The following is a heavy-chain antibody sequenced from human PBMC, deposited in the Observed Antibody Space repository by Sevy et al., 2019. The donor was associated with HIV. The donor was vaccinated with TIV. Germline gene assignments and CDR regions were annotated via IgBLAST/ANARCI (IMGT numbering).Heavy chain of an antibody. CDR2: INPNSGGT. Sequence: ASVKVSCKASGYTFTGCYMHWVRQAPGQGLEWMGWINPNSGGTNYAQKFQGRVTMTRDTSISTAYMELSRLRSDDTAVYYCARHPPGYSSGWYYFDYWGQGTLVTVSS. CDR1: GYTFTGCY. D-gene: IGHD6-19*01. V-gene: IGHV1-2*02. CDR3: ARHPPGYSSGWYYFDY. J-gene: IGHJ4*02.